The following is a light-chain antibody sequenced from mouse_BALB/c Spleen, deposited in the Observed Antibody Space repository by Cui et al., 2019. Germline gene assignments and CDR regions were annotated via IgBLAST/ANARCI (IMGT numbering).Light chain of an antibody. CDR1: SSVSSSY. CDR2: STS. J-gene: IGKJ4*01. Sequence: QIVLTQSPAIMSESPGEKVTLTCSASSSVSSSYLYWYQQKPGSSPKLWIYSTSNLASGVPARFSGSGSGTSYSLTISSMEAEDAASYFCHQWSSYPFTFGSGTKLEIK. CDR3: HQWSSYPFT. V-gene: IGKV4-79*01.